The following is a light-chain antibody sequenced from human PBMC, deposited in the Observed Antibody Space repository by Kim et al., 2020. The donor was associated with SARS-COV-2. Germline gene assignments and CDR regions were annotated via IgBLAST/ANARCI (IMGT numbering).Light chain of an antibody. J-gene: IGKJ5*01. V-gene: IGKV3-20*01. CDR3: QQYGSSPIT. CDR2: GAS. CDR1: QSVSNSY. Sequence: EIVLTQSPGTLSLSPGERATLSCRASQSVSNSYLAWYQQKPGQAPRLLISGASSRATGIPDRFSSSGSGTDFTLIITRLEPEDFAVYYCQQYGSSPITFGQGTRLEIK.